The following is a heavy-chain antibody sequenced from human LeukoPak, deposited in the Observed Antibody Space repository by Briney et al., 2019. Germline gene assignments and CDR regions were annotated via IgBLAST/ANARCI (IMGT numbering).Heavy chain of an antibody. D-gene: IGHD3-10*01. CDR2: INPNSGGT. V-gene: IGHV1-2*04. J-gene: IGHJ6*02. Sequence: GASVKVSCKASGYTFTSYGISWVRQAPGQGLEWMGWINPNSGGTNYAQKFQGWVTMTRDTSISTAYMELSRLRSDDTAVYYCARSGPTMVRGAPYYYYGMDVWGQGTTVTVSS. CDR1: GYTFTSYG. CDR3: ARSGPTMVRGAPYYYYGMDV.